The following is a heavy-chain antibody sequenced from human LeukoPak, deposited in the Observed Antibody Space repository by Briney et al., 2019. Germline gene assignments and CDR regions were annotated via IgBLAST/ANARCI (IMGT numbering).Heavy chain of an antibody. V-gene: IGHV1-2*04. J-gene: IGHJ4*02. CDR3: ARVGSGSYWDYFDY. Sequence: GASVKVSCKASGYTFTVYYMHWVRQAPGQGLEWMGWINPNSGGTNYAQKFQGWVTMTRDTSISTAYMELSRLRSDDTAVYYCARVGSGSYWDYFDYWGQGTLVTVSS. CDR1: GYTFTVYY. CDR2: INPNSGGT. D-gene: IGHD3-10*01.